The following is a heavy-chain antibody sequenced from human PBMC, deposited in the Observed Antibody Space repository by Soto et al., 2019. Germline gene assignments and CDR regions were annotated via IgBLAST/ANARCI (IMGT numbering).Heavy chain of an antibody. V-gene: IGHV3-49*03. CDR1: GFTFGDYA. CDR3: TRRRYYDSSGYYYFDY. Sequence: GGSLRLSCTASGFTFGDYAMSWFRQAPGKGLEWVGFIRSKAYGGTTEYAASVKGRFTISRDDSKSIAYLQMNSLKTEDTAVYYCTRRRYYDSSGYYYFDYWGQGTLVTVSS. J-gene: IGHJ4*02. D-gene: IGHD3-22*01. CDR2: IRSKAYGGTT.